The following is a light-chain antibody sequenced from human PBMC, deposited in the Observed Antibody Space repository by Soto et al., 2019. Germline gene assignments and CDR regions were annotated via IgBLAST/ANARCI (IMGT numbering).Light chain of an antibody. V-gene: IGLV1-51*02. CDR3: ETWDTSLSAGRV. CDR2: ETN. Sequence: QSALTQPPSVSAAPGQTVTISCSGSSSNIGNNYVSWYQHLPGAAPKLLIYETNRRPAGIPDRFSGSKSGTSATLAITGLQTADEADYYCETWDTSLSAGRVFGPGTKLTVL. J-gene: IGLJ1*01. CDR1: SSNIGNNY.